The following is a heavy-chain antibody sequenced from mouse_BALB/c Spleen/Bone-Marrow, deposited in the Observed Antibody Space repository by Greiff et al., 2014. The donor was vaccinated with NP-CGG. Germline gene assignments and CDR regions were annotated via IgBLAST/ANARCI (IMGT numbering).Heavy chain of an antibody. V-gene: IGHV2-9*02. J-gene: IGHJ2*01. CDR1: GFSLTSYG. CDR3: ARYYYGFLDY. Sequence: QVQLKDSGPGLVAPSQSLSITCTVSGFSLTSYGVHWVRQPPGKGLEWLGVIWAGGSTNYNSTLMSRLSISKDNSKSQVFLKMNSLQTDDTAMYYCARYYYGFLDYWGQGTTLTFSS. D-gene: IGHD1-2*01. CDR2: IWAGGST.